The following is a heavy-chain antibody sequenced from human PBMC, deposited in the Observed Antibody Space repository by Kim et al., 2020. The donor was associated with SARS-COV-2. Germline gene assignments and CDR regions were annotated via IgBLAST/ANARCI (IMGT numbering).Heavy chain of an antibody. V-gene: IGHV1-18*01. Sequence: ASVKVSCKASGYIFPSYGISWVRQAPGQGLEWMGWISAYNSNTNYAQKFQGRVTLTTETSTSTAYMELRSLTSDDTAMYYCARDGIGTGGDIYTYGPDRLYYSGFDVWGQGTTVTVSS. CDR2: ISAYNSNT. CDR1: GYIFPSYG. CDR3: ARDGIGTGGDIYTYGPDRLYYSGFDV. D-gene: IGHD5-18*01. J-gene: IGHJ6*02.